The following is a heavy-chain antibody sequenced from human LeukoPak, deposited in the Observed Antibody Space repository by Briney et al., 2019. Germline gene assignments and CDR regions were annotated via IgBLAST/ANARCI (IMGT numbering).Heavy chain of an antibody. D-gene: IGHD3-3*01. Sequence: PGRSLRLSCAASGFTFSSYAMLWVRQAPGKGLEWVAVISYDGSNKYYADSVKGRFTISRDNSKNTLYLQMNSLRAEDTAVYYCARELPYYDFWSGYYPGGFDYWGQGTLVTVSS. CDR1: GFTFSSYA. V-gene: IGHV3-30-3*01. CDR2: ISYDGSNK. J-gene: IGHJ4*02. CDR3: ARELPYYDFWSGYYPGGFDY.